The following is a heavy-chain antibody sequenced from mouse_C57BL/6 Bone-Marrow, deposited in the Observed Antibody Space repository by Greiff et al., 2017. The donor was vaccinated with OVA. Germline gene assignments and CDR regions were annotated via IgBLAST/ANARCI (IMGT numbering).Heavy chain of an antibody. CDR2: IHPNSGST. Sequence: QVQLQQPGAELVKPGASVKLSCKASGYTFTSYWMHWVKQRPGQGLEWIGMIHPNSGSTNYNEKFKSKATLTVDKSSSTAYMQLSSLTSADSAVYDCARWNSCNPDDWGQGTTLTVSS. D-gene: IGHD2-12*01. V-gene: IGHV1-64*01. CDR3: ARWNSCNPDD. CDR1: GYTFTSYW. J-gene: IGHJ2*01.